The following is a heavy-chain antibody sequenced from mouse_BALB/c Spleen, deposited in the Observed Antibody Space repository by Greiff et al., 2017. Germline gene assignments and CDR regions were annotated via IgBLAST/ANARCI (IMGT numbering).Heavy chain of an antibody. Sequence: EVKLVESGGGLVQPGGSRKLSCAASGFTFSSFGMHWVRQAPEKGLEWVAYISSGSSTIYYADTVKGRFTISRDNPKNTLFLQMTSLRSEDTAMYYCARSNRSYFDYWGQGTTLTVSS. CDR2: ISSGSSTI. CDR1: GFTFSSFG. V-gene: IGHV5-17*02. CDR3: ARSNRSYFDY. J-gene: IGHJ2*01.